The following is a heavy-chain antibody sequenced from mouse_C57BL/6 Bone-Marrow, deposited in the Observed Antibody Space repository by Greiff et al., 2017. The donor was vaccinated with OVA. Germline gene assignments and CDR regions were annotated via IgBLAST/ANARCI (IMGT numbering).Heavy chain of an antibody. J-gene: IGHJ2*01. V-gene: IGHV1-81*01. D-gene: IGHD2-5*01. Sequence: QVQLQQSGAELARPGASVKLSCKASGYTFTSYGISWVKQRTGQGLEWIGEIYPRSGNTYYNEKFKGKATLTADKSSSTAYMELRSLTSEDSAVYFCARSRDYSNYVYYFDYWGQGTTLTVSS. CDR1: GYTFTSYG. CDR3: ARSRDYSNYVYYFDY. CDR2: IYPRSGNT.